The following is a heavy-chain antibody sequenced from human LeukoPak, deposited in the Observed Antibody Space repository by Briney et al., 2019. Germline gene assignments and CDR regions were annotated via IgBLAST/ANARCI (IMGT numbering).Heavy chain of an antibody. D-gene: IGHD4-17*01. CDR3: AKDDSPGDYTKTDY. V-gene: IGHV3-23*01. CDR2: ISGSGGST. CDR1: GFTFSRYA. Sequence: ARGSLRLSCAASGFTFSRYAMSWVRHAPGKGLEWASAISGSGGSTYYADSVKGRFTISRDNSKNTPYLQMNSLRAEDTAVYYCAKDDSPGDYTKTDYWGQGTLVTVSS. J-gene: IGHJ4*02.